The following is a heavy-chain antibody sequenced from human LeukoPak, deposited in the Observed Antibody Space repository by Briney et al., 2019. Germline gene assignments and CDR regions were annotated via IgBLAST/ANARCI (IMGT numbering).Heavy chain of an antibody. CDR2: IFTAGST. CDR1: GFFVSNYY. Sequence: GGSLRLSCAVSGFFVSNYYMDWVRQAPGKGLDWVSVIFTAGSTYNADSVKGRFTISRDNFKNTLYLQMNSLRAEDTAVYYCARAGYLGTDAFDIWGQGPIVTVSS. J-gene: IGHJ3*02. V-gene: IGHV3-53*01. CDR3: ARAGYLGTDAFDI. D-gene: IGHD1-14*01.